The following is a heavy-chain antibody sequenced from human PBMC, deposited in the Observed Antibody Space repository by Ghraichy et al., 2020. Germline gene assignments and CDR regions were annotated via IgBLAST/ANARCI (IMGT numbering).Heavy chain of an antibody. V-gene: IGHV3-23*01. Sequence: ETLSLTCAASGFTFGSNAMSWVRQAPGKGLEWVSTISGSGGNTHYADSVKGRFTISRDNSKNTVDLHMNSLRADDTAVYYCTRDPGYCSTSTCYAEGGWFDPWGQGALVTVSS. J-gene: IGHJ5*02. D-gene: IGHD2-2*01. CDR3: TRDPGYCSTSTCYAEGGWFDP. CDR1: GFTFGSNA. CDR2: ISGSGGNT.